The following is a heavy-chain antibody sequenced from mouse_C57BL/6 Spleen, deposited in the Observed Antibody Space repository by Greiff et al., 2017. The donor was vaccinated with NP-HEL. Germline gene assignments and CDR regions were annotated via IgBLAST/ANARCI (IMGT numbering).Heavy chain of an antibody. D-gene: IGHD2-2*01. CDR3: ARRGPMVPFDY. V-gene: IGHV3-6*01. Sequence: EVQLVESGPGLVKPSQSLSLTCSVTGYSITSGYYWNWIRQFPGNKLEWMGYISYDGSNNYNPSLKNRISITRDTSKNQFFLKLNSVTTEDTATYYCARRGPMVPFDYWGQGTTLTVSS. CDR1: GYSITSGYY. CDR2: ISYDGSN. J-gene: IGHJ2*01.